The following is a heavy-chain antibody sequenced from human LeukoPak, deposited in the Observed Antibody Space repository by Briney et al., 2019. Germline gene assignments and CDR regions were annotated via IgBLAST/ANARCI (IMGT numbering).Heavy chain of an antibody. D-gene: IGHD3-10*01. CDR1: GYTLTELS. Sequence: GASVKVSCKVSGYTLTELSMHWVRQAPGKGLEWMGGFDPEDGETIYAQKFQGRVTMTEDTSTDTAYMELSSLRSEDTAVYYCATARTRYITMVRGVIVPNDAFDIWGQGTMVTVSS. V-gene: IGHV1-24*01. CDR3: ATARTRYITMVRGVIVPNDAFDI. CDR2: FDPEDGET. J-gene: IGHJ3*02.